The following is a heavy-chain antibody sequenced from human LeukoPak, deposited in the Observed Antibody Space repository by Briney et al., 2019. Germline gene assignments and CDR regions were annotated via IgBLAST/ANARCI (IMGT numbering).Heavy chain of an antibody. CDR2: IVVGSGNT. V-gene: IGHV1-58*02. D-gene: IGHD6-13*01. J-gene: IGHJ4*02. CDR1: GFTFTSSA. CDR3: ARGRGSSWYGY. Sequence: SVKVSCKASGFTFTSSAMQWVRQARGQRLEWIGWIVVGSGNTNYAQKLQGRVTMTTDTSTSTAYMELRSLRSDDTAVYYCARGRGSSWYGYWGQGTLVNVSS.